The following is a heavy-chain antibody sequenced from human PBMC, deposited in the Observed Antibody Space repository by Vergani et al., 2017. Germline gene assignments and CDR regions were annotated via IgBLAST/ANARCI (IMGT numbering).Heavy chain of an antibody. D-gene: IGHD3-22*01. Sequence: QMQLVQSGPEVKKPGTSVKVSCKASGFTFTSSAMQWVRQARGQRLEWIGWIVVGSGNTNYEEKFQERVPITREKFTSTAYMELNSLRAEDTAVYYYAGKYYYDSSSYYSTDYWGQGTLVTVSS. CDR1: GFTFTSSA. CDR2: IVVGSGNT. V-gene: IGHV1-58*02. J-gene: IGHJ4*02. CDR3: AGKYYYDSSSYYSTDY.